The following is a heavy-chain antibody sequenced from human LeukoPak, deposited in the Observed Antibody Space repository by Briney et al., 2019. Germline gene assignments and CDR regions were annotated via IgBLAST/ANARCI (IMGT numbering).Heavy chain of an antibody. CDR3: ATNVASYYYFYMDV. CDR1: GYTFTSYY. D-gene: IGHD2-21*01. Sequence: ASVKVSCKASGYTFTSYYMHWVRQAPGQGLEWMGIINPSGGSTSYAEKLQGRVTMTTDTSTSTAYMKLTSLTSDDTAVYYCATNVASYYYFYMDVWGKGTTVIISS. CDR2: INPSGGST. V-gene: IGHV1-46*01. J-gene: IGHJ6*03.